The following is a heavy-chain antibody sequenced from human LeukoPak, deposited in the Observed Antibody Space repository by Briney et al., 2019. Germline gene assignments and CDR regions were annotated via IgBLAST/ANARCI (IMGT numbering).Heavy chain of an antibody. CDR2: ISYSGSA. Sequence: SETLSLTCTVTVVSITSYHWSWIRQPPGKGLEWISYISYSGSANYNPSLKSRATILLDTSKNQFSLRLTSVTPADTAVYYCARGTCGSGCEDWGRGTLITVSS. J-gene: IGHJ4*02. V-gene: IGHV4-59*01. CDR1: VVSITSYH. D-gene: IGHD6-25*01. CDR3: ARGTCGSGCED.